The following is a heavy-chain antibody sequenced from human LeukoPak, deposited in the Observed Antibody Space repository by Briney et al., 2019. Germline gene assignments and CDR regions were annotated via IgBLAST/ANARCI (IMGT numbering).Heavy chain of an antibody. V-gene: IGHV3-33*07. Sequence: GGSLRLSCAASGFTFSSYAMYWVRQAPGEGLEWVALIWYDGTNKDYADSVKGRFTISRDNSKNTLYLQMNSLRAEDTAVYHCARDRGTHNGALDIWGQGTMVTVSS. D-gene: IGHD1-7*01. CDR1: GFTFSSYA. CDR3: ARDRGTHNGALDI. CDR2: IWYDGTNK. J-gene: IGHJ3*02.